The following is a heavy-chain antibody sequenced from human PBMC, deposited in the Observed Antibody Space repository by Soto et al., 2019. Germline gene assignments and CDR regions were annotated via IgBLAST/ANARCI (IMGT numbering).Heavy chain of an antibody. Sequence: EVQLVESGGGLVKPGGSLRLSCAASGFTFTRYSMNWVRQPPGKGLEWVSSFSSPTNYIYYGDSMKGLFTISRDNAKNSLYLEMNSLRAEDTAVYYCARESEDLTSNFDYWGQGTLVTVSS. CDR1: GFTFTRYS. CDR3: ARESEDLTSNFDY. CDR2: FSSPTNYI. V-gene: IGHV3-21*06. J-gene: IGHJ4*02.